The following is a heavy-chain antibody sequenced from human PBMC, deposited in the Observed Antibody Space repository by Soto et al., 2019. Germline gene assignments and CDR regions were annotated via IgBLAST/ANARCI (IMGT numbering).Heavy chain of an antibody. CDR3: ARDRAFDI. J-gene: IGHJ3*02. CDR2: MNPNSGNT. CDR1: GYTFTSYD. Sequence: ASVKVSCKASGYTFTSYDINWVRQATGQGREWMGWMNPNSGNTGYAQKFQGGVSMTGNTSISTAYMELSSLRSEDTAVYYCARDRAFDIWGQGTMVTVSS. V-gene: IGHV1-8*01.